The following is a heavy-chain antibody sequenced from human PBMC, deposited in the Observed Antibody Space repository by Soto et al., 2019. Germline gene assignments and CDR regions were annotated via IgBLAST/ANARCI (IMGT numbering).Heavy chain of an antibody. D-gene: IGHD4-17*01. CDR3: ARTPYGDYPFDY. J-gene: IGHJ4*02. CDR2: IIPILGIA. CDR1: GGTFSSYT. Sequence: VQLVQSGAEVKKPGSSVKVSCKASGGTFSSYTISWVRQAPGQGLEWMGRIIPILGIANYAQKFQGRVTITADKSTSTAYMELSSPRSEDTAVYYCARTPYGDYPFDYWGQGTLVTVSS. V-gene: IGHV1-69*02.